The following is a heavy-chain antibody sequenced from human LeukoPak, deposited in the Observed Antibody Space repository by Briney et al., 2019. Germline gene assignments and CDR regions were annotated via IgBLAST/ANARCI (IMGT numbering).Heavy chain of an antibody. CDR1: GFTFSSYW. J-gene: IGHJ5*02. D-gene: IGHD3-3*01. Sequence: PGGSLRLSCAASGFTFSSYWMSWVRQAPGKGLEWVSAISGSGGSTYYADSVKGRFTISRDNSKSTLYLQMNSLRAEDTAVYYCAKKGVLRFLEVWFDPWGQGTLVTVSS. CDR2: ISGSGGST. CDR3: AKKGVLRFLEVWFDP. V-gene: IGHV3-23*01.